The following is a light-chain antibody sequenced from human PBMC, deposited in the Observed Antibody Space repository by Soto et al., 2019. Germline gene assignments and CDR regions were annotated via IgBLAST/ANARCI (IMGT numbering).Light chain of an antibody. CDR1: QSIGSW. Sequence: STLSSSIGDRVTITCRASQSIGSWLAWYQQTPGRAPKLLIFNAYTLQSGVPSRFSGGGSGTHFTLTISSLQPDDSAIYYCQQYNSFPWTFGLGTKVDIK. CDR3: QQYNSFPWT. CDR2: NAY. J-gene: IGKJ1*01. V-gene: IGKV1-5*01.